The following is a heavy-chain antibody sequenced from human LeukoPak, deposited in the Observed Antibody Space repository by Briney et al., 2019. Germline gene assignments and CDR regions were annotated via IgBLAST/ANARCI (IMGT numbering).Heavy chain of an antibody. V-gene: IGHV4-39*07. Sequence: PSETLSLTCTVSGGSISSSSYYWGWIRQPPGKGLEWIGSIYYSGSTYYNPSLKSRVTISVDTSKNQFSLKLSSVTAADTAVYYCARGREAATLGWFDPWGQGTLVTVSS. CDR1: GGSISSSSYY. CDR2: IYYSGST. J-gene: IGHJ5*02. D-gene: IGHD2-15*01. CDR3: ARGREAATLGWFDP.